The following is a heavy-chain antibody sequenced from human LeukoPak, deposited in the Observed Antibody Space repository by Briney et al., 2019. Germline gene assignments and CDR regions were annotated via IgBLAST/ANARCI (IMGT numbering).Heavy chain of an antibody. D-gene: IGHD3-3*01. CDR1: GGSISSSSYY. V-gene: IGHV4-39*01. CDR3: TIWSGPHGDY. J-gene: IGHJ4*02. CDR2: IYYSGST. Sequence: KSSETLSRTCTVSGGSISSSSYYWGWIRQPPGKGLEWIGSIYYSGSTYYIPSLKSRVTISVDTSKNQFSLKLSSVTAADTAVYYCTIWSGPHGDYWGQGTLVTVSS.